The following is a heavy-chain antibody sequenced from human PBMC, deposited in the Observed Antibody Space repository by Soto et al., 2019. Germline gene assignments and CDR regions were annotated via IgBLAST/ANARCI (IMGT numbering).Heavy chain of an antibody. CDR1: GYTFTSYG. V-gene: IGHV1-18*01. CDR3: AMGYCSSTSCYEVSDDAFDI. CDR2: ISAYNGNT. J-gene: IGHJ3*02. D-gene: IGHD2-2*01. Sequence: ASVKVSCKASGYTFTSYGISWVRQAPGQGLERMGWISAYNGNTNYAQKLQGRVTMTTDTSTSTAYMELRSLRSDDTAVYYCAMGYCSSTSCYEVSDDAFDIWGQGTMVTVSS.